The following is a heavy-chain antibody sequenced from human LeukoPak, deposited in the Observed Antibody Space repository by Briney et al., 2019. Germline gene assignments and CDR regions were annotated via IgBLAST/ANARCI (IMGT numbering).Heavy chain of an antibody. CDR2: IYYSGST. V-gene: IGHV4-39*07. D-gene: IGHD3-10*01. J-gene: IGHJ4*02. CDR3: ARDPYGSGSKDY. Sequence: PGGSLRLSCAASGFTFSNYYMNWVRQPPGKGLEWIGSIYYSGSTYYNPSLKSRVTISVDTSKNQFSLKLSSVTAADTAVYYCARDPYGSGSKDYWGQGTLVTVSS. CDR1: GFTFSNYY.